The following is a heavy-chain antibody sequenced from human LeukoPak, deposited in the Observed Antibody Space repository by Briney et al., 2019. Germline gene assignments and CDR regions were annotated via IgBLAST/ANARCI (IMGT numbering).Heavy chain of an antibody. CDR3: AGERPSSSWYDY. CDR2: TYQDGREK. CDR1: GFTFSSHL. Sequence: GGSLRLSCAASGFTFSSHLMTWVRQAPGKGLEWVANTYQDGREKYYAVSVKGRFTISRDNAKNSLFLQMDSLRAEDTAVYYCAGERPSSSWYDYWGQGTLVTVSS. J-gene: IGHJ4*02. V-gene: IGHV3-7*01. D-gene: IGHD6-13*01.